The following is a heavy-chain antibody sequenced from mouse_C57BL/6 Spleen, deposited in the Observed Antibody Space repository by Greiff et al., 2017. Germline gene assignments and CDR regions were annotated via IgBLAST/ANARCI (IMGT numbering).Heavy chain of an antibody. Sequence: VQLKQSGPELVKPGASVKIPCKASGYTFTDYNMDWVKQSHGKSLEWIGDINPNNGGTIYNQKFKGKATLTVDKSSSTAYMELRSLTSEDTAVYYCANFYYCGEAYWGQGTLVTVSA. CDR1: GYTFTDYN. V-gene: IGHV1-18*01. D-gene: IGHD1-1*01. CDR2: INPNNGGT. J-gene: IGHJ3*01. CDR3: ANFYYCGEAY.